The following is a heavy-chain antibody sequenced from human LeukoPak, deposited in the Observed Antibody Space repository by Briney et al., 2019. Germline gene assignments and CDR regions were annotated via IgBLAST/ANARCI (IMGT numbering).Heavy chain of an antibody. CDR3: ARDQGDGYHLDY. V-gene: IGHV4-61*02. Sequence: PSETLSLTCTVSGGSIGSGSYYWSWIRQPAGKGLEWIGRIYTSGSTNYNPSLQGRVTISVDTSKNQFSLKLSSVTAADTAVYYCARDQGDGYHLDYWGQGTLVTVSS. CDR1: GGSIGSGSYY. D-gene: IGHD5-24*01. CDR2: IYTSGST. J-gene: IGHJ4*02.